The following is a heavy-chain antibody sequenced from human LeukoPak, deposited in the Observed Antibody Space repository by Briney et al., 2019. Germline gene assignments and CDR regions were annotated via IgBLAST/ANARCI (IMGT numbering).Heavy chain of an antibody. J-gene: IGHJ4*02. D-gene: IGHD4-17*01. CDR3: AKEGLSFDDYGDYKVSYFDY. CDR2: ISGSGGST. CDR1: GFTFSNYA. Sequence: PGGSLRLSCAASGFTFSNYAMSWVRQAPGKGLEWVSAISGSGGSTYYADSVKGRFTISRDNSKNTLYLQMNSLRAEDTAVYYCAKEGLSFDDYGDYKVSYFDYWGQGTLVTVSS. V-gene: IGHV3-23*01.